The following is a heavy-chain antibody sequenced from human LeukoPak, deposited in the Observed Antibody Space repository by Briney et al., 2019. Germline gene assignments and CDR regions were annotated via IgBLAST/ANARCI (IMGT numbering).Heavy chain of an antibody. V-gene: IGHV4-59*01. Sequence: KSSETLSLTCSVSGGSISSYYWSWIRQPPGKGLEWIGYIYYSGSTNYNPSLKSRVTVSVGTSKNQFSLKLSSVTAADAAVYYCARLGYCSGGSCYYIDYWGQGTLVTVSS. CDR2: IYYSGST. D-gene: IGHD2-15*01. CDR1: GGSISSYY. J-gene: IGHJ4*02. CDR3: ARLGYCSGGSCYYIDY.